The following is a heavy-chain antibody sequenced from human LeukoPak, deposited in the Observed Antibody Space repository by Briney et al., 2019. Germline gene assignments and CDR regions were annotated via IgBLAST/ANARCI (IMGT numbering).Heavy chain of an antibody. D-gene: IGHD6-19*01. CDR3: ARDPPTYGSGWYGY. CDR1: GFTFSSYS. Sequence: GGSLRLSCAASGFTFSSYSMNWVRQAPGKGLEWVSYISSSSTIYYADSVKGRFTISRDNAKNSLYLQMNSLRDEDTAVYYCARDPPTYGSGWYGYWGQGTLVTVSS. CDR2: ISSSSTI. V-gene: IGHV3-48*02. J-gene: IGHJ4*02.